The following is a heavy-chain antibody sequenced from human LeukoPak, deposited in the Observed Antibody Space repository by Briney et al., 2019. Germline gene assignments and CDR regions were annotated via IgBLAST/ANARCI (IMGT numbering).Heavy chain of an antibody. V-gene: IGHV4-59*08. Sequence: PETPSLTCTISGGSISSYYWSWIRQPPGKGLEWIGYIYYSGSTNYNPSLKSRVTISVDTSKNQFSLKLSSVTAADTAVYYCACNYYDSSGYYADAFDIWGQGTIVAFSS. CDR2: IYYSGST. D-gene: IGHD3-22*01. CDR3: ACNYYDSSGYYADAFDI. CDR1: GGSISSYY. J-gene: IGHJ3*02.